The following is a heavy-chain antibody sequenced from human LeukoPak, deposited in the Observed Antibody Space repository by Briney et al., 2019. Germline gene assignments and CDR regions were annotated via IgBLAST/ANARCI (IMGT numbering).Heavy chain of an antibody. CDR3: AKEGGQLVGNWFDP. Sequence: GGSLRLSCAASGFTFSSYGMHWVRQAPGKGLEWVAVISYDGGNKYYADSVKGRFTISRDNSKNTLYQQMNSLRAEDTAVYYCAKEGGQLVGNWFDPWGQGTLVTVSS. V-gene: IGHV3-30*18. CDR2: ISYDGGNK. CDR1: GFTFSSYG. J-gene: IGHJ5*02. D-gene: IGHD6-6*01.